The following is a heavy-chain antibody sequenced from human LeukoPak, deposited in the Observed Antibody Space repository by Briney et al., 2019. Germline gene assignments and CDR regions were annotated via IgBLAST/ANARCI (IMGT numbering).Heavy chain of an antibody. CDR1: GFTFNTYE. CDR3: ARGSGPRDGWCGGGRWYRHRPLSDY. CDR2: ISSSSSYI. V-gene: IGHV3-21*01. D-gene: IGHD2-21*01. Sequence: GGSLRLSCAASGFTFNTYEMNWVRQAPGKGLEWVSSISSSSSYIYYADSVKGRFTISRDNAKNSLYLQMNSLRAEDTAVYYCARGSGPRDGWCGGGRWYRHRPLSDYWSQGTLVTVSS. J-gene: IGHJ4*02.